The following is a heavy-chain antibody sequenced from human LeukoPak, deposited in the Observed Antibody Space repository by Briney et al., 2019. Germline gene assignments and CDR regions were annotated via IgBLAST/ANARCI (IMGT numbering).Heavy chain of an antibody. CDR1: GGSFSGYY. V-gene: IGHV4-34*01. D-gene: IGHD5-24*01. CDR3: ARGPGGWLQYYFDY. J-gene: IGHJ4*02. CDR2: INHSGST. Sequence: SETLSLTCAVYGGSFSGYYWSWIRQPPGKGLEWIGEINHSGSTNYNPSLKSRVTISVATSKNQFSLKLSSVTAADTAVYYCARGPGGWLQYYFDYWGQGTLVTVSS.